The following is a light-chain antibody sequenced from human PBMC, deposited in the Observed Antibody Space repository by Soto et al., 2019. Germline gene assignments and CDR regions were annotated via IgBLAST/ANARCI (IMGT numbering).Light chain of an antibody. V-gene: IGLV1-40*01. J-gene: IGLJ1*01. CDR2: GNS. CDR3: QSYDSSLSVL. Sequence: QAVVTQPPSVSGAPGKRVTISCTGSSSNIGAGYDVHWYQQLPGTAPKLLIYGNSNRPSGVPDRFSGSKSGTSASLAITGLQAEDEADYYCQSYDSSLSVLFGTGTQLTVL. CDR1: SSNIGAGYD.